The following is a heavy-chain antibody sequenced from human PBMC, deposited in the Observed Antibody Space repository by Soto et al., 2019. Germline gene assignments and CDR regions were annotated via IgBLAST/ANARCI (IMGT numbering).Heavy chain of an antibody. CDR3: ARTGGDHYYYYYGMDV. V-gene: IGHV1-8*01. J-gene: IGHJ6*02. D-gene: IGHD7-27*01. Sequence: QVQLVQSGAEVKKPGASVKVSCKASGYTFTSYDINWVRQATGQGLEWMGWMNPNSGNTGYAQKFQGRVTMTRNTSISTAYMELSSLRSEDTAVYYWARTGGDHYYYYYGMDVWGQGTTVTVSS. CDR2: MNPNSGNT. CDR1: GYTFTSYD.